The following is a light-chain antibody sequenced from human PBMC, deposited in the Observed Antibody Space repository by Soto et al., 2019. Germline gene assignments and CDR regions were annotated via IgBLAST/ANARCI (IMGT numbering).Light chain of an antibody. CDR3: QQRYNWLT. CDR2: GAS. CDR1: QTVSTY. J-gene: IGKJ4*01. Sequence: EIVLTQSPGTLSLSPGERATLSCRARQTVSTYLSWYQHKPGQAPRLLIYGASNRATGIPARFSGSGSGTDFTLTISSLEPEDSAVYYCQQRYNWLTFGGGTKVDI. V-gene: IGKV3-11*01.